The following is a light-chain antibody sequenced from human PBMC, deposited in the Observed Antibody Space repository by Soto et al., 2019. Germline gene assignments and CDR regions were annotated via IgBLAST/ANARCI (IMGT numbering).Light chain of an antibody. CDR3: QQYNSYPWT. Sequence: DIVMTQSPDSLSVSLGERATIKCRSSQSVLHRSNGNNYIAWYQQKPGKAPKLLIYKASSLESGVPSRFSGSGSGTEFTLTISSLQPDDFATYYCQQYNSYPWTFGQGTKVEIK. CDR1: QSVLHR. J-gene: IGKJ1*01. V-gene: IGKV1-5*03. CDR2: KAS.